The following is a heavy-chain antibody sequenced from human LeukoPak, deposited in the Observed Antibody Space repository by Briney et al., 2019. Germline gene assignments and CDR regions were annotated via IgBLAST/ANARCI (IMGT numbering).Heavy chain of an antibody. CDR2: IYSGGST. D-gene: IGHD1-26*01. Sequence: GGSLRLSCAASVFTVSSTYMSWVRQAPGKGLEWVSVIYSGGSTYYADSVKGRFTISRDNSKNTLYLQMNSLRAEDTAVYYCAREDSGSYYGAFDIWGQGTMVTVSS. CDR1: VFTVSSTY. V-gene: IGHV3-66*02. CDR3: AREDSGSYYGAFDI. J-gene: IGHJ3*02.